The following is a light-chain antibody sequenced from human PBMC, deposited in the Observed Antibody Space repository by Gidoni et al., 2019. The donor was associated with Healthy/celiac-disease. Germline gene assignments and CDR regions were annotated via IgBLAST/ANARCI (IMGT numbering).Light chain of an antibody. CDR2: EDS. CDR1: ALPKKKY. J-gene: IGLJ2*01. Sequence: SYELTQPPSVSVSPGQTARITCSGDALPKKKYAYWYQQKPGQAPVLVIYEDSKRPSGIPERFSGSRFSGSSSGTMATLTISGAQVEDEADYYCYSADSSGNHVVFGGGTKLTVL. V-gene: IGLV3-10*01. CDR3: YSADSSGNHVV.